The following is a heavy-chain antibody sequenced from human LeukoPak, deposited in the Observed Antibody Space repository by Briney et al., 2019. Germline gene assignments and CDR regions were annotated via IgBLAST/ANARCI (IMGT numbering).Heavy chain of an antibody. J-gene: IGHJ4*02. D-gene: IGHD2-2*01. CDR2: ISGSGGST. CDR1: GFTFSSYA. CDR3: AKVSSLGLVVPAAKSGYFDY. Sequence: GGSLRLSCAASGFTFSSYAMSWVRQAPGKGLEWVSAISGSGGSTYYADSVKGRFTISRDNSKNTLYLQMNSLRAEDTAVYYCAKVSSLGLVVPAAKSGYFDYWGQGTLVTVSS. V-gene: IGHV3-23*01.